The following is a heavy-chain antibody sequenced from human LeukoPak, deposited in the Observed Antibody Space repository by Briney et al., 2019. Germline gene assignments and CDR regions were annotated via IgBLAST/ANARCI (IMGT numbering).Heavy chain of an antibody. Sequence: GGSLRLSCVASGFTFSSYGMHWVRQAPGKGLEWVAFIRYDGSNKYYADSVKGRFTISRDNSKNTLYLQMNSLRAEDTAVYYCAKEGQWYPMANVYWGQGTLVTVSS. CDR1: GFTFSSYG. V-gene: IGHV3-30*02. CDR3: AKEGQWYPMANVY. CDR2: IRYDGSNK. J-gene: IGHJ4*02. D-gene: IGHD2-15*01.